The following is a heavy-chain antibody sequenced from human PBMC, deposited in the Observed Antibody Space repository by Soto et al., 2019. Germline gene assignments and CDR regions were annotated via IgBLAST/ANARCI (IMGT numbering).Heavy chain of an antibody. J-gene: IGHJ6*02. CDR1: GGSISSGGYY. Sequence: QVQLQQWGAGLLKPSETLSLTCAVYGGSISSGGYYWSWIRQHPGKGLEWIGYIYYSGSTYYNPSLKSRVTISVDTSKNQFSLKLSSVTAADTAVYYCARVSCGYCSSTSCFSCYGMDVWGQGTTVTVSS. CDR3: ARVSCGYCSSTSCFSCYGMDV. CDR2: IYYSGST. D-gene: IGHD2-2*01. V-gene: IGHV4-31*11.